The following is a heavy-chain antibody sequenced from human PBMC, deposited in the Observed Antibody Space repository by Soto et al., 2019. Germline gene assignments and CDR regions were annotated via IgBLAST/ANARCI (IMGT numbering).Heavy chain of an antibody. Sequence: ASVKFSCKASGGTFSSYAISWVRQAPGHGLEWMGGIIPIFGTTNYAQKFQGRVTITADDSTSTAYMELSSLRSEDTAVYYCATDYYDSSGYHRAFEYWGQGTLVTVSS. V-gene: IGHV1-69*13. CDR3: ATDYYDSSGYHRAFEY. CDR1: GGTFSSYA. D-gene: IGHD3-22*01. CDR2: IIPIFGTT. J-gene: IGHJ4*02.